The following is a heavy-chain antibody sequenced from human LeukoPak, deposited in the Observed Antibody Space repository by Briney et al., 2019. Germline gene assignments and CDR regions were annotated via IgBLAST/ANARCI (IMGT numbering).Heavy chain of an antibody. CDR3: AREGHGSGWYVYYYYMDV. CDR2: INHSGST. Sequence: PSETLSLTCAVYGGSFSGYYWSWIRQPPGKGLEWIGEINHSGSTNYNPSLKSRVTISVDTSKNQFSLKLSSVTAADTAVYYCAREGHGSGWYVYYYYMDVWGKGTTVAVSS. V-gene: IGHV4-34*01. D-gene: IGHD6-19*01. J-gene: IGHJ6*03. CDR1: GGSFSGYY.